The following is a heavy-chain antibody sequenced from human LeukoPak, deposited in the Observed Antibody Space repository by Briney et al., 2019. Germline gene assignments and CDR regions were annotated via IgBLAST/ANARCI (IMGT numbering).Heavy chain of an antibody. CDR1: GGTFSSYA. J-gene: IGHJ6*03. CDR2: IIPIFGTA. V-gene: IGHV1-69*05. D-gene: IGHD1-14*01. CDR3: ARGYSGIKGYYYYMDV. Sequence: GASVKVSCKASGGTFSSYAISWVRQAPGQGLEWMGGIIPIFGTANYAQKFQGRVTITTDESTSTAYMELSSLRSEDTAVYYCARGYSGIKGYYYYMDVWGKGTTVTVSS.